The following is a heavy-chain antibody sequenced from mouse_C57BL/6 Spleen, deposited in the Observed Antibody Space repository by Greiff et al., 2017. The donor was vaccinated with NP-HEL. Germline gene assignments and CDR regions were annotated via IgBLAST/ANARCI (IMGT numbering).Heavy chain of an antibody. D-gene: IGHD1-1*01. J-gene: IGHJ2*01. CDR3: ARSLYYYGSSYGFDY. V-gene: IGHV1-53*01. Sequence: QVHVKQPGTELVKPGASVKLSCKASGYTFTSYWMHWVKQRPGQGLEWIGNNNPSNGGTNYNEKFKSKATLTVDKSSSTAYMQLSSLTSEDSAVYYCARSLYYYGSSYGFDYWGQGTTLTVSS. CDR2: NNPSNGGT. CDR1: GYTFTSYW.